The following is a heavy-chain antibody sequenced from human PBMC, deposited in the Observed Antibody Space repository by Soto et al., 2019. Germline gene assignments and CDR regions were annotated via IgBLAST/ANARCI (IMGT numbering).Heavy chain of an antibody. CDR3: ARLEKWYYNYYGLDV. CDR1: GYSFTTYS. CDR2: IDPGDSST. D-gene: IGHD1-26*01. V-gene: IGHV5-10-1*01. J-gene: IGHJ6*02. Sequence: SLKISCQGSGYSFTTYSISSVRQMPGKGLEWMGKIDPGDSSTNYSPSFRGHITISVDRSINTAHLQFSSLKAADTAVYYCARLEKWYYNYYGLDVWGQGTMVTVSS.